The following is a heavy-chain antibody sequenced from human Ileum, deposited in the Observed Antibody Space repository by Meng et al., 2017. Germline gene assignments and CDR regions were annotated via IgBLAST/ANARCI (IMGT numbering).Heavy chain of an antibody. CDR1: GFTFSDHY. CDR2: CRKKVNSYTT. D-gene: IGHD3-10*01. V-gene: IGHV3-72*01. Sequence: EGKRVESGGGLVQPGGSLRLSGATSGFTFSDHYMDWVRQAPGKGLEWVGRCRKKVNSYTTEYAASVKGRFTISRDDSASSLYLQMNSVKTEDTAVYYCARIPSSGSYSPDYWGQGTLVTVSS. CDR3: ARIPSSGSYSPDY. J-gene: IGHJ4*02.